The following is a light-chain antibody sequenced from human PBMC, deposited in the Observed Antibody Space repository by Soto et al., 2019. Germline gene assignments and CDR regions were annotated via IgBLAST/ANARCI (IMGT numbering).Light chain of an antibody. V-gene: IGKV1-39*01. CDR2: AAS. J-gene: IGKJ1*01. Sequence: DMQSTQSPSSLSSSVGDRVTITCRASQSISSYLNWYQQKPGKASKLLIYAASSLQSGVPPRFSGSGSGTDFTLTISSLQPEDFATYYCQQSYSTRWTFGQGTKVDIK. CDR3: QQSYSTRWT. CDR1: QSISSY.